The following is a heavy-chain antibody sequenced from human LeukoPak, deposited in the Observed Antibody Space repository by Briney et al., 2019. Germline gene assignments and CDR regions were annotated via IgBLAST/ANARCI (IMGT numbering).Heavy chain of an antibody. V-gene: IGHV4-34*01. CDR3: ARLYEVYYDSSGAFDY. CDR2: INHSRGT. D-gene: IGHD3-22*01. Sequence: SETLSLTCGVYGGSFSSYFWSWIRQPPGKGLEWIGEINHSRGTNYNPSLKSRVTISIDMSKNQFSLKLSSVTAADTAMYYCARLYEVYYDSSGAFDYWGQGTLVTVSS. CDR1: GGSFSSYF. J-gene: IGHJ4*02.